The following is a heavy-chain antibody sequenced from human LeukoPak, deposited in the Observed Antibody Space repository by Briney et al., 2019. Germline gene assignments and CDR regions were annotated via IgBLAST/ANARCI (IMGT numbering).Heavy chain of an antibody. Sequence: GASLRLSCAASGFTVSSNYMSWVRQAPGKGLEWVSVIYRGGSTYYADFVKGRFTISRDNSKNTLFLQMNSLTAEDTAMFYCARSRLDAFDIWGQGTMVTVSS. V-gene: IGHV3-53*01. J-gene: IGHJ3*02. CDR2: IYRGGST. D-gene: IGHD6-19*01. CDR1: GFTVSSNY. CDR3: ARSRLDAFDI.